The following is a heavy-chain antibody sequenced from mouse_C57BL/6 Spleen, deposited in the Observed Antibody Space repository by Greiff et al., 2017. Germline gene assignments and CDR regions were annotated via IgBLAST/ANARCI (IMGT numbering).Heavy chain of an antibody. Sequence: QVQLQQSGAELMKPGASVKLSCKATGYTFTGYWIEWVKQRPGHGLEWIGEILPGSGSTTYNEKFKGKATFTADTSSNTAYMQLSSLTTEDTAIYYCARRSHYYGSSYCYFDVWGTGTTLTVSS. CDR1: GYTFTGYW. CDR3: ARRSHYYGSSYCYFDV. D-gene: IGHD1-1*01. CDR2: ILPGSGST. V-gene: IGHV1-9*01. J-gene: IGHJ1*03.